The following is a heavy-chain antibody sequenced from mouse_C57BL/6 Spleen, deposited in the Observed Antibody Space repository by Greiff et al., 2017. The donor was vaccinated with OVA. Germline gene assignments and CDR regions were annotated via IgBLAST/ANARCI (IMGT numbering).Heavy chain of an antibody. D-gene: IGHD1-1*02. CDR3: IRQDGGHYFDY. V-gene: IGHV6-6*01. J-gene: IGHJ2*01. CDR2: TRNKANNHAT. CDR1: GFTFSDAW. Sequence: AGGSLKFSCAASGFTFSDAWMVWVRQPPVKGLVWVAETRNKANNHATYYAESGKGRFTIPRDDSKSSVYLQMNSLRAEDTGIYYCIRQDGGHYFDYWGQGTTLTVSS.